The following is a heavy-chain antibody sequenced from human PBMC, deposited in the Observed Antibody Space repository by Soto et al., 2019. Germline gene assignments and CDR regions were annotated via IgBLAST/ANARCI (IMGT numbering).Heavy chain of an antibody. D-gene: IGHD3-10*01. CDR2: IYYSGST. CDR1: GGSISSYY. CDR3: ARANRYGSGSYYRRDYYYYGMDV. Sequence: SETLSLTCTVSGGSISSYYWSWIRQPPGKGLEWIGYIYYSGSTNYNPSLKSRVTISVDTSKNQFSLKLSSVTAADTAVYYCARANRYGSGSYYRRDYYYYGMDVWGQGTTVTVSS. V-gene: IGHV4-59*01. J-gene: IGHJ6*02.